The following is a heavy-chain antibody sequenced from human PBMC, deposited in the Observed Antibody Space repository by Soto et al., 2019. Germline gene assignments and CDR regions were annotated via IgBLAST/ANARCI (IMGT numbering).Heavy chain of an antibody. CDR1: GGTFSNDA. J-gene: IGHJ6*02. CDR3: ARDGMGTIVGGMDV. D-gene: IGHD7-27*01. V-gene: IGHV1-69*01. Sequence: QVQLVQSGAEVKNHGSSVKVSCKTSGGTFSNDAISWVRQAPGQGLEWMGGIIPIFGTTHYAQKFQDRVKLTADESTGTAYMELSSLRSEDTGVYYCARDGMGTIVGGMDVWGQGTTVTVYS. CDR2: IIPIFGTT.